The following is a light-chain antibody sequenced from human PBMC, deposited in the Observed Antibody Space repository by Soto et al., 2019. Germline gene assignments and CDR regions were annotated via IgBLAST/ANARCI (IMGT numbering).Light chain of an antibody. CDR1: SSNLGAGYD. Sequence: QLVLTQPPSVSGAPGQRVTISCTGNSSNLGAGYDVHWYQQLPGAAPKLVIFGNRNRPSGVPERFSGSKSGTSASLAITGLQAEDEADYYCSSYAGSDNAVVFGGGTKLTVL. CDR2: GNR. CDR3: SSYAGSDNAVV. J-gene: IGLJ2*01. V-gene: IGLV1-40*01.